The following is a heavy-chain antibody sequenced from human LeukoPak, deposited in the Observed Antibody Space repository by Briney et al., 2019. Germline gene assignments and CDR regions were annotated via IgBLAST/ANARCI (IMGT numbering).Heavy chain of an antibody. CDR3: ARDGAMVRGVRATYYYMDV. J-gene: IGHJ6*03. CDR1: GGSISSSSYY. V-gene: IGHV4-61*02. Sequence: PSETLSLTCTVSGGSISSSSYYWGWIRQPPGKGLEWIGRIYTSGSTNYNPPLKSRVTISVDTSKNQFSLKLSSVTAADTAVYYCARDGAMVRGVRATYYYMDVWGKGTTVTVSS. D-gene: IGHD3-10*01. CDR2: IYTSGST.